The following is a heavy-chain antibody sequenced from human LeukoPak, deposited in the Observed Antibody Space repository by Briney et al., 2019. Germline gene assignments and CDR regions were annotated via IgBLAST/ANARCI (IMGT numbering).Heavy chain of an antibody. V-gene: IGHV1-18*01. J-gene: IGHJ6*02. CDR3: ARGAGYCSSTSCYVFSVDYYYYGMDV. CDR2: ISAYNGNT. CDR1: GYTFTSYG. Sequence: GASVKVSCKASGYTFTSYGISWVRQAPGQGLEWMGWISAYNGNTNYAQKLQGRVTMTTDTSTSTAYMEPMSLRSDDTAVYYCARGAGYCSSTSCYVFSVDYYYYGMDVWGQGTTVTVSS. D-gene: IGHD2-2*01.